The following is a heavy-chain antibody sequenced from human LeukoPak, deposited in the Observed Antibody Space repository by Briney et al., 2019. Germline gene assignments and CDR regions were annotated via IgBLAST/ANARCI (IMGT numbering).Heavy chain of an antibody. V-gene: IGHV4-39*07. CDR1: GRSISSSSYY. CDR3: ARNYDSSGYEGAFDI. J-gene: IGHJ3*02. Sequence: SETLSLTCTVSGRSISSSSYYWGWIRQPPGKGLEWIGYIYHSGSTYYNPSLKSRVTISVDRSKNQFSLKLSSVTAADTAVYYCARNYDSSGYEGAFDIWGQGTMVTVSS. CDR2: IYHSGST. D-gene: IGHD3-22*01.